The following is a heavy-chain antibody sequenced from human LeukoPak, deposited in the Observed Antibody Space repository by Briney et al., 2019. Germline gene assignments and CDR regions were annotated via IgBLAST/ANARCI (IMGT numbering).Heavy chain of an antibody. CDR2: FDPEDGET. J-gene: IGHJ4*02. CDR3: ATGINQLLLFDY. V-gene: IGHV1-24*01. D-gene: IGHD2-2*01. CDR1: GYTLTELS. Sequence: ASVKVSCKVSGYTLTELSMYWVRQAPGKGLEWMGGFDPEDGETIYAQKFQGRVTMTEDTSTDTACMELSSLRSEDTAVYYCATGINQLLLFDYWGQGTLVTVSS.